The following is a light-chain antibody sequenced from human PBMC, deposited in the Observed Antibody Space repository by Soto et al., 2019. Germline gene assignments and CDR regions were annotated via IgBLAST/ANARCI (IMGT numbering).Light chain of an antibody. CDR3: QVRDSSNDYVV. CDR2: DDT. Sequence: SYELTQPPSVSVAPGQTATITCEGHKIGSKSVHWYQLRPGQAPVVVVYDDTDRPSGIPERFSGSNSGNTATLTITRVEAGDGADYYCQVRDSSNDYVVFGGGTKLTVL. CDR1: KIGSKS. J-gene: IGLJ3*02. V-gene: IGLV3-21*02.